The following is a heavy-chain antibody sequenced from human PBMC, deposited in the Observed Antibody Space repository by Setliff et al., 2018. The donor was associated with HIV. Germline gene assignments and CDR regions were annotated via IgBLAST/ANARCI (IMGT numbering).Heavy chain of an antibody. V-gene: IGHV3-7*01. CDR2: INQDGSAK. J-gene: IGHJ6*02. D-gene: IGHD3-3*01. Sequence: GGSLRLSCAASGFPFSNYWMGWVRQAPGKGLEWVANINQDGSAKDYVDSVKGRFTISRDNAKNSLYLQMNSLRAGDTAVYFCARDNLYYNTWNASPVYGLDVWGQGTTVTVSS. CDR1: GFPFSNYW. CDR3: ARDNLYYNTWNASPVYGLDV.